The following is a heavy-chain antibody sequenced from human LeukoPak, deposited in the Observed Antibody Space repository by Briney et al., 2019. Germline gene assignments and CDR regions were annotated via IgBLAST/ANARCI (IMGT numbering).Heavy chain of an antibody. J-gene: IGHJ6*02. V-gene: IGHV3-30*04. CDR2: ISYDGSNK. D-gene: IGHD2-2*01. CDR1: GFTFSSYA. CDR3: ARSPRSIVVVPAAIDYGMDV. Sequence: GRSLRLSCAASGFTFSSYAMHWVRQAPGKGLEWVAVISYDGSNKYYADSVKGRFTISRDNSKNTLYLQMNSLRAEDTAVYYCARSPRSIVVVPAAIDYGMDVWGQGTTVTVSS.